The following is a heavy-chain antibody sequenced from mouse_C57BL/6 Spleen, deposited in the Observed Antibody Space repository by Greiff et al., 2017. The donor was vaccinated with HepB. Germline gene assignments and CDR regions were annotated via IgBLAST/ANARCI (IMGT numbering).Heavy chain of an antibody. V-gene: IGHV10-1*01. CDR1: GFSFNTYA. J-gene: IGHJ4*01. Sequence: EVMLVESGGGLVQPKGSLKLSCAASGFSFNTYAMNWVRQAPGKGLEWVARIRSKSNNYATYYADSVKDRFTISRDDSESMLYLQMNKLKTEDTAMYYCVRQGYYAMDYWGLGTSVTVSS. CDR2: IRSKSNNYAT. CDR3: VRQGYYAMDY.